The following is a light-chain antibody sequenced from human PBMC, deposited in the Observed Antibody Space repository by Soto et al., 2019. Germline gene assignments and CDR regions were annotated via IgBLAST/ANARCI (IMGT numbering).Light chain of an antibody. CDR3: QQYNSWPPWT. V-gene: IGKV3-15*01. Sequence: EIVMTQSPATLSVSPGERATLSCRASQRVSSNLVWYQQKPGQAPRLLIYGASTRATGIPARFSGSGSGTEFTLTISSLQSEDFAVYYCQQYNSWPPWTFGQGTRVEL. CDR1: QRVSSN. J-gene: IGKJ1*01. CDR2: GAS.